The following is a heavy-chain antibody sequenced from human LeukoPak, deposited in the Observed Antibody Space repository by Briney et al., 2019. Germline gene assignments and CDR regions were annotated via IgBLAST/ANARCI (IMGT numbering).Heavy chain of an antibody. D-gene: IGHD1-26*01. CDR1: GGSISSSSYY. J-gene: IGHJ6*04. CDR3: ASGLVGELPTGMDV. Sequence: PSETLSLTCTVSGGSISSSSYYWGWIRQPPGKGLEWIGEINPSGSTNYNPSLKSRVTISVDTSKNQFSLKLSSVTAADTAVYYCASGLVGELPTGMDVWGKGTTVTVSS. CDR2: INPSGST. V-gene: IGHV4-39*07.